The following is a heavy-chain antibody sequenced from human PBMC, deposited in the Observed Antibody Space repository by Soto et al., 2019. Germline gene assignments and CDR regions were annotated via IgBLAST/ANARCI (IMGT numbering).Heavy chain of an antibody. CDR2: ISGSGGST. CDR3: ATGGGGHPLGY. J-gene: IGHJ4*02. V-gene: IGHV3-23*01. CDR1: GFTFSSYA. Sequence: EVQLLESGGGLVQPGGSLRLSCAASGFTFSSYAMSWVRQAPGKGLEWVSAISGSGGSTYYADSVKGRFTISRDNSKNTLDLQMNSLRAEDTAVYYCATGGGGHPLGYWDQGTLVTVSS. D-gene: IGHD3-16*01.